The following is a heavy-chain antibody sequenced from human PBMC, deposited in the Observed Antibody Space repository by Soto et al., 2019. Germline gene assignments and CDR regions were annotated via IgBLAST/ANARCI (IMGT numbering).Heavy chain of an antibody. Sequence: QVQLVQSGAEVKKPGASVKVSCKASGYTFTSYGISWVRQAPGQGLEWMGWISAYNGNTNYAQKLQGRVTMTTDTSERTAYMELRSLRSDDTAVSCCARHPRYCSSTSCQKSLDVWGQGTTVTVSS. CDR3: ARHPRYCSSTSCQKSLDV. J-gene: IGHJ6*02. CDR2: ISAYNGNT. CDR1: GYTFTSYG. D-gene: IGHD2-2*01. V-gene: IGHV1-18*04.